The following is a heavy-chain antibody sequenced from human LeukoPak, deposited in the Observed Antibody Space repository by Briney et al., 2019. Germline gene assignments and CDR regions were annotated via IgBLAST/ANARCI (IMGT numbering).Heavy chain of an antibody. CDR3: ARQSSGCFPNHYYYYMDV. J-gene: IGHJ6*03. D-gene: IGHD6-19*01. CDR1: GGTFSSYA. V-gene: IGHV3-30*04. CDR2: ISHDGSNK. Sequence: SCKASGGTFSSYAMHWVRQAPGKGLEWVAVISHDGSNKYYADSVKGRFTISRDNSKNTLYLQMNSLRAEDTAVYYCARQSSGCFPNHYYYYMDVWGKGTTVTVSS.